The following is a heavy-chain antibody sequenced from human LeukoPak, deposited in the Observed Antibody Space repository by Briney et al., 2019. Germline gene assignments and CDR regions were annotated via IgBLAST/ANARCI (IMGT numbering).Heavy chain of an antibody. J-gene: IGHJ3*02. CDR3: ARDLVVRNYYDSSGYSRREAFDI. Sequence: SETLSLTCTVSGGSISSYYWSWIRQPPGKGLEWIGYIYYSGSTNYNPSLKSRVTISVDTSKNQFSLKLSSVTAADTAVYYCARDLVVRNYYDSSGYSRREAFDIWGQGTMVTVSS. D-gene: IGHD3-22*01. CDR2: IYYSGST. V-gene: IGHV4-59*01. CDR1: GGSISSYY.